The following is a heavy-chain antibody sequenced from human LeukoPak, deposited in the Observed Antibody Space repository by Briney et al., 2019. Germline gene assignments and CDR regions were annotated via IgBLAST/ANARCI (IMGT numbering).Heavy chain of an antibody. CDR3: ARGRDPY. J-gene: IGHJ4*02. V-gene: IGHV4-34*01. Sequence: PSETLSLTCPVYGGSFSGYYWTWIRQPPGRGLEWIGEINHSGSTNYNLSLKSRVTISVDTSKSQFSLKLNSVTAADTAMYYCARGRDPYWGQGTLVTVSS. D-gene: IGHD5-24*01. CDR2: INHSGST. CDR1: GGSFSGYY.